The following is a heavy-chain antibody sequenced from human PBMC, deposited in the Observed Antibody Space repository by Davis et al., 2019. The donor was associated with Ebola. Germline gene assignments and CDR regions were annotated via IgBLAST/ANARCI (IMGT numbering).Heavy chain of an antibody. CDR3: VRGTSDWRGLDY. Sequence: GESLKISCAASGFTFTTHFMHCVRQSPGEGLVCLSVISPDGTHTNYADSVKGRFTISRDNAKNTVYLQMNSLKDEDTGVYYCVRGTSDWRGLDYWGQGTLVPVS. CDR2: ISPDGTHT. J-gene: IGHJ4*02. D-gene: IGHD3-3*01. CDR1: GFTFTTHF. V-gene: IGHV3-74*01.